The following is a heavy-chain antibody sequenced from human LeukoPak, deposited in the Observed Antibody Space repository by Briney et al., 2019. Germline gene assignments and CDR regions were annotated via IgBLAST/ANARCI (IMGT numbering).Heavy chain of an antibody. CDR2: ISSSGSTI. Sequence: GGSLRLSCAASGFTFSDYYMSWIRQAPGKGLEWVSYISSSGSTIYYADSVKGRFTISRDNAKNSLYLQMNSLRAEDTAVYYCARHRAKAYYYYYYGMDVWGQGTTVTVSS. J-gene: IGHJ6*02. CDR3: ARHRAKAYYYYYYGMDV. V-gene: IGHV3-11*01. CDR1: GFTFSDYY.